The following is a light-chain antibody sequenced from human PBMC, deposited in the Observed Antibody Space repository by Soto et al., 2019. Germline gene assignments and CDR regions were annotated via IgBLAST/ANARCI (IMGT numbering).Light chain of an antibody. J-gene: IGKJ2*01. Sequence: DIQMTQSPSSLSAFVGDRVTISCRASQGISSWLAWYQQKPEKALKSLIYAASTLQSGVPSRFSGSGSGTDITLTISSLQPEDFATYYCQQYSSYPTTFGQGTKLEIK. CDR2: AAS. CDR1: QGISSW. V-gene: IGKV1D-16*01. CDR3: QQYSSYPTT.